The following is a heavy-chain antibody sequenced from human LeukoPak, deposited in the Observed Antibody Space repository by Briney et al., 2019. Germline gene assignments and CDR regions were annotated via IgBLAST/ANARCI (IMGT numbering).Heavy chain of an antibody. CDR2: ISAYKGNT. CDR1: RYTFTSYG. J-gene: IGHJ4*02. D-gene: IGHD2-2*02. V-gene: IGHV1-18*01. CDR3: ARSFPHVVVVPAAIPLDY. Sequence: ASVKVSCKASRYTFTSYGISWVRQARGQGLEWMGWISAYKGNTNYAQQLQGRVTMTTDTSTSTAYMELRSLRSDDTAVYYCARSFPHVVVVPAAIPLDYWGQGTLVTVSS.